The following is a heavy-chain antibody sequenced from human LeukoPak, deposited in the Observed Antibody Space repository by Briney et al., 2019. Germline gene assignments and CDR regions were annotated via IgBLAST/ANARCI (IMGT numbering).Heavy chain of an antibody. CDR3: ARAVPFLVVVPADWFDP. V-gene: IGHV4-34*01. CDR1: GGSFSGYY. D-gene: IGHD2-2*01. J-gene: IGHJ5*02. Sequence: SETLSLTCAVYGGSFSGYYWSWIRQPPGKGLEWIGEINHSGSTNYNPSLKSRVTISVDRSKNQFSLKLSSVTAADTAVYYCARAVPFLVVVPADWFDPWGQGTLVTVSS. CDR2: INHSGST.